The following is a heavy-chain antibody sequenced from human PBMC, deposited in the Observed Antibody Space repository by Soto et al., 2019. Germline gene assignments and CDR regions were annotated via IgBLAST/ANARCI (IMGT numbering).Heavy chain of an antibody. CDR1: GFTLSNYY. J-gene: IGHJ4*02. CDR3: ARVEAHLVVDY. CDR2: ISSGGSTI. V-gene: IGHV3-11*01. Sequence: QVQLVESGGGLVKPGGSLSLSCAASGFTLSNYYMSWIRQAPGKGLGWVSYISSGGSTIYYPDSVKGRFTISRDNAKNSLYLQMNSLRAEDTAVYYCARVEAHLVVDYWGQGTLVTVSS.